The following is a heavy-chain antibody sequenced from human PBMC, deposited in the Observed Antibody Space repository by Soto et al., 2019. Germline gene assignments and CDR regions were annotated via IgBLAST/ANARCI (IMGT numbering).Heavy chain of an antibody. J-gene: IGHJ3*02. V-gene: IGHV5-51*01. Sequence: PGESLKISCKGSGYSFSTYWLAWVRQMPGKGLEYMGIIYPGDSDARYSPSFQGQVTISADKSINTAYLQCSSLKASDTAIYYCARARVATPRLEDPFDIWGQGTPVTVSS. CDR3: ARARVATPRLEDPFDI. CDR1: GYSFSTYW. CDR2: IYPGDSDA. D-gene: IGHD5-12*01.